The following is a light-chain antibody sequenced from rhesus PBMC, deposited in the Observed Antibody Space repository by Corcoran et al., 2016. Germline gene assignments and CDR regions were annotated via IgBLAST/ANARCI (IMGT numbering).Light chain of an antibody. Sequence: DIQMTQSPSSLSASVGDRVTITCRASENVNNYLNWYQQKPGKAPKLLIYKASTLQSGVPSRISGSGSGTDYTFTISSLQPDDIATYYCQHTYGTPYSFGQGTKVEIK. V-gene: IGKV1-74*01. CDR2: KAS. CDR1: ENVNNY. CDR3: QHTYGTPYS. J-gene: IGKJ2*01.